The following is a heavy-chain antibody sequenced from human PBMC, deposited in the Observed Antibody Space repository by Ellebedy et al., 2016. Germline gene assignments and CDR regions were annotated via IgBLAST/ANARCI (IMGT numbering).Heavy chain of an antibody. CDR1: GFTFSNAW. V-gene: IGHV3-15*01. CDR2: IKSKTDGGTT. D-gene: IGHD6-19*01. Sequence: GGSLRLXXAASGFTFSNAWMSWVRQAPGKGLEWVGRIKSKTDGGTTDYAAPVKGRFTISRDDSKNTLYLQMNSLKTEDTAVYYCTTDIGYSSGWYRDYWGQGTLVTVSS. CDR3: TTDIGYSSGWYRDY. J-gene: IGHJ4*02.